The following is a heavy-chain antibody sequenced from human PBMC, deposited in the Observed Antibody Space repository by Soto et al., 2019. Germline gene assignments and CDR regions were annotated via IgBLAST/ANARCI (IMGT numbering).Heavy chain of an antibody. D-gene: IGHD2-15*01. CDR3: ATMGTPATGLYFFDY. V-gene: IGHV4-39*01. CDR1: GGSISSSSYY. J-gene: IGHJ4*02. Sequence: SETXSLTCTVSGGSISSSSYYWGWIRQPPGKGLEWIGSIYYNGSTYYNPSLKSRVTISVDTSKNRFSLNLSFVTAADTAVYYCATMGTPATGLYFFDYWGQGSLVTVSS. CDR2: IYYNGST.